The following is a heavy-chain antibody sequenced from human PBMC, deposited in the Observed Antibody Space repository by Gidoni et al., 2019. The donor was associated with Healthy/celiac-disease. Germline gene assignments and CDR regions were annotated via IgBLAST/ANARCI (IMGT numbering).Heavy chain of an antibody. CDR3: ARVVRGYDSSGYYFRRPDY. Sequence: EVQLVESGGGLVQPGGSLRLSCAASGFTFSSYEMNWVRQAPGKGLEWVSYISSSGSTIYYADSVKGRFTISRDNAKNSLYLQMNSLRAEDTAVYYCARVVRGYDSSGYYFRRPDYWGQGTLVTVSS. CDR1: GFTFSSYE. J-gene: IGHJ4*02. V-gene: IGHV3-48*03. CDR2: ISSSGSTI. D-gene: IGHD3-22*01.